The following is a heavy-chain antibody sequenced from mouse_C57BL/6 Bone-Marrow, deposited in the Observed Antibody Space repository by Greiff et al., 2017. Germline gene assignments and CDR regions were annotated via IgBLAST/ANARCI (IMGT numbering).Heavy chain of an antibody. V-gene: IGHV1-50*01. Sequence: QVHVKQSVAELVKPGASVKLSCKASGYTFTSYWMQWVKQRPGQGLEWIGEIAPSDSYTNYNQKFKGKATLTVDTSSSTAYMQLSSLTSEDSAVYYSARYGYDVGRGYYFDYWGQGTTLTVSS. J-gene: IGHJ2*01. CDR1: GYTFTSYW. CDR3: ARYGYDVGRGYYFDY. D-gene: IGHD2-2*01. CDR2: IAPSDSYT.